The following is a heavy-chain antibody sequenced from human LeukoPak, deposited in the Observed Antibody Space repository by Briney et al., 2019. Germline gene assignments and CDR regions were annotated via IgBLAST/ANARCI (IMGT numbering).Heavy chain of an antibody. Sequence: GGSLRLSCAASGFSFNDYGMHWIRQAPGKGLEWVAFVRYDGINKLYADSVKGRFTISSDTSINTLYLQINSLRVEDTAVYYCARVMWSDNGRGNNWFDPWGQGTLVTVSS. J-gene: IGHJ5*02. D-gene: IGHD2-21*01. V-gene: IGHV3-30*02. CDR3: ARVMWSDNGRGNNWFDP. CDR1: GFSFNDYG. CDR2: VRYDGINK.